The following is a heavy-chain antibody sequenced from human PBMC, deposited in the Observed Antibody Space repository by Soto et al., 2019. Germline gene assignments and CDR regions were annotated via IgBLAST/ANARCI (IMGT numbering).Heavy chain of an antibody. CDR1: GGSISSYY. D-gene: IGHD1-26*01. CDR2: IYYSGST. V-gene: IGHV4-59*01. CDR3: ARDLKRLASGSWFDP. Sequence: SETLSLTCTVSGGSISSYYWSWIRQPPGKGLEWIGYIYYSGSTNYNPSLKSRVTISVDTSKNQFSLKLSSVTAADTAVYYCARDLKRLASGSWFDPWGQGTLVTVSS. J-gene: IGHJ5*02.